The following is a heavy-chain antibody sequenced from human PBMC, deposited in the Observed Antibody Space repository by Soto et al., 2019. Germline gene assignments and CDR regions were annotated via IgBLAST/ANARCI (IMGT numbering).Heavy chain of an antibody. CDR2: TYYRSKWYN. D-gene: IGHD3-10*01. V-gene: IGHV6-1*01. Sequence: SQTLSLTCAISGDSVSSNSAAWNWIRQSPSRGLEWLGRTYYRSKWYNDYAVSVKSRITINPDTSKNQFSLQLNSVTPEDTAVYYCARDRILWFGEKAYYYYGMDVWGQGTTVTVSS. CDR1: GDSVSSNSAA. J-gene: IGHJ6*02. CDR3: ARDRILWFGEKAYYYYGMDV.